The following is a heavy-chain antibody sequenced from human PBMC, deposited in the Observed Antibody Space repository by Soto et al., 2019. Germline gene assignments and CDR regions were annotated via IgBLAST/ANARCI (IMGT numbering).Heavy chain of an antibody. Sequence: GASVKVSCKASGYTFTSYAMHWVRQAPGQRLEWMGWINAGNGNTKYSQKFQGRVTITRDTSASTAYMELSSLRSEDTAVYYCARDAYCGGDCSIRHPGLFDYWGQGTLVTVSS. CDR2: INAGNGNT. V-gene: IGHV1-3*01. J-gene: IGHJ4*02. D-gene: IGHD2-21*02. CDR1: GYTFTSYA. CDR3: ARDAYCGGDCSIRHPGLFDY.